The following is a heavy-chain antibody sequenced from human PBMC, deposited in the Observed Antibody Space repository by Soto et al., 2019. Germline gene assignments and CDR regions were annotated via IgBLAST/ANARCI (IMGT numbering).Heavy chain of an antibody. J-gene: IGHJ3*02. D-gene: IGHD3-22*01. Sequence: ASVKVSSKASGYTFTSYGISWVRQAPGQGLEWMGWISAYNGNTNYAQKLQGRVTMTTDTSTSTAYMELRSLRSDDTAVYYCARTAYYYDSRGYWVHDAFDIWGQGTMVTVSS. CDR3: ARTAYYYDSRGYWVHDAFDI. CDR2: ISAYNGNT. V-gene: IGHV1-18*01. CDR1: GYTFTSYG.